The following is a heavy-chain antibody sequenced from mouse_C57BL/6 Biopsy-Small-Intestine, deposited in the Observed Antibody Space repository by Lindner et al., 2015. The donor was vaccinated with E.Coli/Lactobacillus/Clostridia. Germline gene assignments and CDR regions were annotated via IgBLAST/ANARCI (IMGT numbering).Heavy chain of an antibody. J-gene: IGHJ4*01. V-gene: IGHV1-82*01. CDR3: ARRGYDYDVAMDY. CDR1: GYAFSSSW. Sequence: VQLQESGPELVKPGASVKISCKASGYAFSSSWMNWVKQRPGKGLEWIGRIXPGDGDTNYNGKFKGKATLTADKSSSTAYMQLSSLTSEDSAVYFCARRGYDYDVAMDYWGQGTSVTVSS. CDR2: IXPGDGDT. D-gene: IGHD2-4*01.